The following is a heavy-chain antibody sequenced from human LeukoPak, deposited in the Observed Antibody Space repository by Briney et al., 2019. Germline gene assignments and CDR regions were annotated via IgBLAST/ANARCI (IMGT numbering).Heavy chain of an antibody. V-gene: IGHV3-7*01. Sequence: PGGSLRLSCEASGFTFSAYRMTWVRQAPGKGLEWVANIKEDGGDQRYVDTVKGRFTISRDNAKNSLYLQMNSLRAEDTAVYYCARVRGHWNLDYWGQGTLVTVSS. CDR3: ARVRGHWNLDY. D-gene: IGHD1-1*01. CDR1: GFTFSAYR. CDR2: IKEDGGDQ. J-gene: IGHJ4*02.